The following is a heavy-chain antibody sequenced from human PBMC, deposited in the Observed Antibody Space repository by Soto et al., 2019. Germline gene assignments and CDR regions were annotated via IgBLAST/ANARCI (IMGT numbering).Heavy chain of an antibody. D-gene: IGHD2-8*01. V-gene: IGHV3-23*01. CDR1: GFTFSIYG. CDR2: ISNTGIST. Sequence: GGSLRLSCAASGFTFSIYGMSWVRQAPWKGLEWVSTISNTGISTYFADSVKGRFTISRDTSKNTLYLQMDSLRVDDTAVYYCAKGTNGHYYILDCWGQGTLVTVSS. CDR3: AKGTNGHYYILDC. J-gene: IGHJ4*02.